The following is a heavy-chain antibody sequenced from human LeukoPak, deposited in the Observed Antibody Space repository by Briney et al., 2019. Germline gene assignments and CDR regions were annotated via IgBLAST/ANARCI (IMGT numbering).Heavy chain of an antibody. D-gene: IGHD3-9*01. CDR3: ARLTKGRYFDYIFAF. J-gene: IGHJ4*02. Sequence: SETPPLTCTVSGASVSDSLSYWGWVRQPPRKGLEWVANVYYTGSTYYHPSLKSRVTMSVDTSKNQFSLKMTSVTAADTAIYYCARLTKGRYFDYIFAFWGQGILVTVSS. CDR1: GASVSDSLSY. V-gene: IGHV4-39*01. CDR2: VYYTGST.